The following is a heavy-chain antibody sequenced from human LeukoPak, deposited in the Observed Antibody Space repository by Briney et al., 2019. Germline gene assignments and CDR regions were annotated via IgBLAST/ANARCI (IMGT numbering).Heavy chain of an antibody. Sequence: GGSLRLSCAASGFTFSSYGMTWVRQAPGKGLEWVSYISSSSSTIYYADSVKGRFTISRDNAKNSLYLQMNSQRAEDTAVYYCARSCSGGTCNFPKFEPWGQGTLVTVSS. CDR1: GFTFSSYG. CDR2: ISSSSSTI. V-gene: IGHV3-48*01. D-gene: IGHD2-15*01. J-gene: IGHJ5*02. CDR3: ARSCSGGTCNFPKFEP.